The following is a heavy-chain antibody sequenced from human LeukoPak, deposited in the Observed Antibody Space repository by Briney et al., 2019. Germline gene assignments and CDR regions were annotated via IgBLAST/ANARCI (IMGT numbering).Heavy chain of an antibody. J-gene: IGHJ4*02. Sequence: GGSLRLSCAASGFTFSTYAMSWVRQAPGKGLEWVSAVSSSGGSTYYADSVKGRFTFSRDNSKNMLYLQMNSLRAEDTAVYYCAKGFMGGALRFLEWFQYYFDYWGQGTLVTVSS. CDR2: VSSSGGST. CDR1: GFTFSTYA. D-gene: IGHD3-3*01. CDR3: AKGFMGGALRFLEWFQYYFDY. V-gene: IGHV3-23*01.